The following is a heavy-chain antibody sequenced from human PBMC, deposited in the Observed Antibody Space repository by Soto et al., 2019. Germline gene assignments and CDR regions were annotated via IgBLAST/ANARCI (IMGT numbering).Heavy chain of an antibody. D-gene: IGHD5-12*01. J-gene: IGHJ4*02. Sequence: EVQLVESGGGLVQPGGSLRLSCAASGFTFSSYWMSWVRQAPGKGLEWVANIKQDGSEKYYVDSVKGRFTISRDNAENSLFLQMGSLRAEDTAVYYCARETVELATNGWGQGTLVTVSS. CDR1: GFTFSSYW. CDR3: ARETVELATNG. CDR2: IKQDGSEK. V-gene: IGHV3-7*01.